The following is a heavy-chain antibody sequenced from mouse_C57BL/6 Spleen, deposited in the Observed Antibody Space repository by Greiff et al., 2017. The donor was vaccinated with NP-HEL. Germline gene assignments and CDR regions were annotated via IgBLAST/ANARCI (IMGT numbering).Heavy chain of an antibody. CDR3: ARSPAQATRDYAMDY. CDR2: IDPANGNT. Sequence: VQLKESVAELVRPGASVKLSCTASGFNIKNTYMHWVKQRPEQGLEWIGRIDPANGNTKYAPKFQGKATLTADTSSNTAYLQLSSLTSEDTAIYYCARSPAQATRDYAMDYWGQGTSVTVSS. CDR1: GFNIKNTY. J-gene: IGHJ4*01. V-gene: IGHV14-3*01. D-gene: IGHD3-2*02.